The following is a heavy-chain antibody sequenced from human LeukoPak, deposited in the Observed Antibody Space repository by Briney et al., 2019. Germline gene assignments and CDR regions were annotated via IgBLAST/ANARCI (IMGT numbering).Heavy chain of an antibody. Sequence: PGRSLRLSCAASGLTFSSYGMHWVRQAPGKGLEWVAVISYDGSNKYYADYVKGRFTISRDNSKNTLYLQMNSLRAEDTAVYYCAKDDNWNVPGDYYYGMDVWGKGTTVTVSS. CDR3: AKDDNWNVPGDYYYGMDV. CDR1: GLTFSSYG. V-gene: IGHV3-30*18. J-gene: IGHJ6*04. CDR2: ISYDGSNK. D-gene: IGHD1-1*01.